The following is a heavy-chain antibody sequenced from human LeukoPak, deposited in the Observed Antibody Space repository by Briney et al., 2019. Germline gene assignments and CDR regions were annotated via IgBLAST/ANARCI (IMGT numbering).Heavy chain of an antibody. J-gene: IGHJ4*02. D-gene: IGHD3-22*01. CDR3: ARRGERYYDSSGYYPGVNFDY. CDR1: GYSFTSYW. Sequence: GESLKISCKGSGYSFTSYWIGWVRQMPGKGLEWMGIIYPGDSDTRYSPSFQGQVTISADKSISTAYLQWSSLKASDTAVYYCARRGERYYDSSGYYPGVNFDYWGQGTLVTVSS. CDR2: IYPGDSDT. V-gene: IGHV5-51*01.